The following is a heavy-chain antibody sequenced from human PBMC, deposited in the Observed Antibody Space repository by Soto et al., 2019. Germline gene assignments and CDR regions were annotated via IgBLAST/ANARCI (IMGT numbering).Heavy chain of an antibody. V-gene: IGHV3-23*01. CDR2: ISGSGGST. J-gene: IGHJ4*02. CDR1: GFTFSSYA. D-gene: IGHD3-22*01. CDR3: AKGYYYDSSGYSHPDY. Sequence: EVQLLESGGGLVQPGGSLRLSGAASGFTFSSYAMSWVRQAPGKGLEWVSAISGSGGSTYYADSVKGRFTISRDNSKKTMYLQMNSLRAEDTAVYYCAKGYYYDSSGYSHPDYWGQGTLVTVSS.